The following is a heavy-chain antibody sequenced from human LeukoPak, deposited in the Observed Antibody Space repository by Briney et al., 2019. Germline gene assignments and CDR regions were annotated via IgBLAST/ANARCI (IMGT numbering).Heavy chain of an antibody. CDR2: FYNSGST. V-gene: IGHV4-4*07. D-gene: IGHD3-16*01. J-gene: IGHJ4*02. Sequence: PSETLSLTCTVSGGSISNYYWSWIRQPAGKGLEWIGHFYNSGSTNCNPSLKSRVTMSVDTSKNQFSLRLSSVTAADTAVYYCARVGDYALKDWGQGTLVTVSS. CDR3: ARVGDYALKD. CDR1: GGSISNYY.